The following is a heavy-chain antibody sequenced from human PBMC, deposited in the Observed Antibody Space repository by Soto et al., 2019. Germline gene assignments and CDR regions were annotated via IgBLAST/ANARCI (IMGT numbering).Heavy chain of an antibody. Sequence: EVQLVESGGGLVKPGGSLRLSCASSGFTFSSYSMNWVRQAPGKGLEWVSYITYSSNYIYYADSVKGRFTISRDNAKNSLYLQMNSLRAEDTAVYYCARSRSGWYSAIDYWGQGTLVTVSS. V-gene: IGHV3-21*01. CDR3: ARSRSGWYSAIDY. CDR1: GFTFSSYS. D-gene: IGHD6-19*01. CDR2: ITYSSNYI. J-gene: IGHJ4*02.